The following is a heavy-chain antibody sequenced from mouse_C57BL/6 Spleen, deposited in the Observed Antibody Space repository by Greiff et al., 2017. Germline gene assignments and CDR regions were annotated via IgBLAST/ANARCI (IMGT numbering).Heavy chain of an antibody. V-gene: IGHV1-61*01. J-gene: IGHJ1*03. Sequence: QVQLQQPGAELVRPGSSVKLSCKASGYTFTSYWMDWVKQRPGQGLEWIGNIDPSDSETHYNQKFKDKATLTVDKSSSTAYMQLSSLTSEDSAVYYCASSDSSQSYWYFDVWGTGTTVTVSS. CDR1: GYTFTSYW. CDR2: IDPSDSET. CDR3: ASSDSSQSYWYFDV. D-gene: IGHD1-1*01.